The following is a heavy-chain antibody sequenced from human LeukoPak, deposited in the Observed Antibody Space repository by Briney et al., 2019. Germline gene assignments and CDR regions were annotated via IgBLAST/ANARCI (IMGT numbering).Heavy chain of an antibody. V-gene: IGHV3-21*01. D-gene: IGHD1-1*01. CDR1: GFPFSRYS. CDR3: ARDTGRSRPYYFDY. J-gene: IGHJ4*02. CDR2: ISSSSSNI. Sequence: GGSLRLFCAVSGFPFSRYSMNWLPQAPGKGLEWVSSISSSSSNIYYADSVKGRFTISRDNAKNTLYLQMNSLRAEDTAVYYCARDTGRSRPYYFDYWGQGTLVTVSS.